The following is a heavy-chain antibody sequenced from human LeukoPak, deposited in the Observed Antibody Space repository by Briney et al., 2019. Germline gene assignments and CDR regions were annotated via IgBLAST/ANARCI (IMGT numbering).Heavy chain of an antibody. Sequence: GGSLRLSCAASGFTFSSYAMSWVRQAPGKGLEWVSTISGSGGRTYYADSVKGRFTISRDNSKNTLYLQMNSLRAEDTAVYYCAKKVHHYDSSGYYYFDYWGQGTLVTVSS. J-gene: IGHJ4*02. D-gene: IGHD3-22*01. V-gene: IGHV3-23*01. CDR2: ISGSGGRT. CDR3: AKKVHHYDSSGYYYFDY. CDR1: GFTFSSYA.